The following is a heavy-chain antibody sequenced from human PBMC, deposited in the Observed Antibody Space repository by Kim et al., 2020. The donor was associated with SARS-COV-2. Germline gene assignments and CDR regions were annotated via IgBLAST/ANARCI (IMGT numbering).Heavy chain of an antibody. CDR3: AKEPPRGYDSSGRGGY. CDR1: GFTFSSYA. J-gene: IGHJ4*02. V-gene: IGHV3-23*01. D-gene: IGHD3-22*01. Sequence: GGSLRLSCAASGFTFSSYAMSWVRQAPGKGLEWVSAISGSGGSTYHADSVKGRFTISRDNSKNTLYLQMNSLRAEDTAVYYCAKEPPRGYDSSGRGGYWGQGTLVTVSS. CDR2: ISGSGGST.